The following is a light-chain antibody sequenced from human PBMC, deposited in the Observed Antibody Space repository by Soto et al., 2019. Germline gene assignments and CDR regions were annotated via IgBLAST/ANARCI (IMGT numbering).Light chain of an antibody. CDR3: SSFTGSTTVV. Sequence: QSVLTQPASVSGSPGQSIIISCTGTSNDVGGYNYVSWYQQHPDKAPILIIYNVFNRPSGVSNRFSGSKSGNTASLTISGLQAYDEADYYCSSFTGSTTVVFGGGTKLTVL. CDR2: NVF. V-gene: IGLV2-14*01. J-gene: IGLJ2*01. CDR1: SNDVGGYNY.